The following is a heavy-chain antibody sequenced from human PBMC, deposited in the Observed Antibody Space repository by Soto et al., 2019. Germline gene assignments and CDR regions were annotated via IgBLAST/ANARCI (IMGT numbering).Heavy chain of an antibody. CDR3: ARLSSSSPGAYYYYYMDV. D-gene: IGHD6-6*01. Sequence: GESLKISCKGSGYSFTSYWIGWVRQMPGKGLEWMGSIYPGDSDTSYSPSFQGQVTISADKSISTAYLPWSSLKAPDTAMYYCARLSSSSPGAYYYYYMDVWGKGTTVTVSS. CDR1: GYSFTSYW. CDR2: IYPGDSDT. J-gene: IGHJ6*03. V-gene: IGHV5-51*01.